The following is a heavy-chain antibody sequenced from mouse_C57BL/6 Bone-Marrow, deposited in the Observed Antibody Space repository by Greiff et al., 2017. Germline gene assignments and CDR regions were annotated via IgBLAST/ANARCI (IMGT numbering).Heavy chain of an antibody. D-gene: IGHD3-2*02. Sequence: VQLQQSGAELVRPGASVTLSCKASGYTFTDYELHWVKQTPVHGLEWIGAIDPATGGPDYNQNFKGKALLTADKSSSTAYMELRSLTSEDSAVYYWTREVQLSPNYFDYWGQGTTLTVSS. CDR1: GYTFTDYE. J-gene: IGHJ2*01. V-gene: IGHV1-15*01. CDR3: TREVQLSPNYFDY. CDR2: IDPATGGP.